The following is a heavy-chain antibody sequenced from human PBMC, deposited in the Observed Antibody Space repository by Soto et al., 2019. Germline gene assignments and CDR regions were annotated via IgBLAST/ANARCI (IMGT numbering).Heavy chain of an antibody. CDR3: AGGFGSGHYDY. CDR1: GVSISSSSW. J-gene: IGHJ4*02. Sequence: QVQLQESGPGLVKPSGTLSLTCAVSGVSISSSSWWSWVRQPPGKGLEWIGEISHSGSTNYNPSLKSRVAISVDKSKNQFSLKLTSVTAADSAVYYCAGGFGSGHYDYWGQGTLVSVSS. V-gene: IGHV4-4*02. D-gene: IGHD3-10*01. CDR2: ISHSGST.